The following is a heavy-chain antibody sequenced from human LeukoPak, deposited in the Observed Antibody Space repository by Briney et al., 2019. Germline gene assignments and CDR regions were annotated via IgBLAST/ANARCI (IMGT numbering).Heavy chain of an antibody. V-gene: IGHV3-7*01. CDR1: GFTVSTNY. CDR2: IKEDRTAD. CDR3: VRGGWELDY. J-gene: IGHJ4*02. D-gene: IGHD4-23*01. Sequence: GGSLRLSCAASGFTVSTNYISWVRQAPGKGLEWVAHIKEDRTADYYVDSVKGRFTISKDDGKNSLHLQMNSLRVEDTAVYYCVRGGWELDYWGQGTLVTVSS.